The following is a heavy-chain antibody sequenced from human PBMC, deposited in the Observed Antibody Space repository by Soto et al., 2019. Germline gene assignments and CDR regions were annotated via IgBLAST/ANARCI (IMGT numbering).Heavy chain of an antibody. Sequence: EVQLVESGGGLVQPGGSLRLSCAASGFTFSSYSMNWVRQAPGKGLDWVSYISSSSSTIYYADSVKGRFTISRDNATISRYLQMNSLRAEDTAVYYCARATTCGTNIVDPIADYYYMDVWCKGTTVTVSS. J-gene: IGHJ6*03. CDR1: GFTFSSYS. V-gene: IGHV3-48*01. CDR3: ARATTCGTNIVDPIADYYYMDV. D-gene: IGHD5-12*01. CDR2: ISSSSSTI.